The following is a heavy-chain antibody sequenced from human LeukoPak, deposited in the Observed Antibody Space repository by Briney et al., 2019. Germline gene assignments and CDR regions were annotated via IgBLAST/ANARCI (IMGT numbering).Heavy chain of an antibody. V-gene: IGHV4-59*01. CDR1: GGSISSYY. J-gene: IGHJ2*01. CDR3: AREANHRGGYCSSTSCYLYWYFDL. D-gene: IGHD2-2*01. CDR2: IYYSGST. Sequence: SETLSLTCTVSGGSISSYYWSWIRQPPGKGLEWIGYIYYSGSTNYNPSLKSRVTISVDTSKNQFSLKLSSVTAADTAVYYCAREANHRGGYCSSTSCYLYWYFDLWGRGTLVTVSS.